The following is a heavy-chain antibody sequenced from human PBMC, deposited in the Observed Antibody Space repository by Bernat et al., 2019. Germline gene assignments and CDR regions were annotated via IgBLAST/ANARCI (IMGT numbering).Heavy chain of an antibody. Sequence: QVQLVESGGGVVQPGRSLRLSCAASGFSFSSYGMHWVRQAPGKGLAWVAAISYDGSDTYSTDSVKGRLTVSRDKSKNTLFLQLSSLRPEDTAVYYCARGGVIGSATGRYFDYWGQGTLVTVSS. D-gene: IGHD1-26*01. V-gene: IGHV3-30*03. CDR3: ARGGVIGSATGRYFDY. CDR1: GFSFSSYG. CDR2: ISYDGSDT. J-gene: IGHJ4*02.